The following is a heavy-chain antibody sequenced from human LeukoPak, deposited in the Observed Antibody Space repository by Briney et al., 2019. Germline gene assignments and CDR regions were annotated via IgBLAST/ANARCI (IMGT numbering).Heavy chain of an antibody. D-gene: IGHD6-19*01. V-gene: IGHV3-33*06. CDR3: AKEMKVQWLSTYYFDY. CDR1: GSTFSSHG. J-gene: IGHJ4*02. Sequence: PGGSLRLSCAASGSTFSSHGMHWFRQAPGKGLEWVAVIWYDGSNKYYADSVKGRFTISRDNSKNTLYLQMNSLRAEGTAVYYCAKEMKVQWLSTYYFDYWGQGTLVTVSS. CDR2: IWYDGSNK.